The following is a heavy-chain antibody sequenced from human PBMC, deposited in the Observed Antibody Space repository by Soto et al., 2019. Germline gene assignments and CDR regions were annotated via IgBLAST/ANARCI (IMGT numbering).Heavy chain of an antibody. CDR1: GFTFSSYW. J-gene: IGHJ4*02. Sequence: EVQLVESGGGLVQPGGSLRLSCAASGFTFSSYWMHWVRQAPGKGLVWVSRLKSDGSGTTYADSVKGRLTISSDNAKNPQELQITSLSAEDAAVYYCVRGVADSCARIGHLVRFWGLGTLVTFS. V-gene: IGHV3-74*01. CDR3: VRGVADSCARIGHLVRF. CDR2: LKSDGSGT. D-gene: IGHD2-21*01.